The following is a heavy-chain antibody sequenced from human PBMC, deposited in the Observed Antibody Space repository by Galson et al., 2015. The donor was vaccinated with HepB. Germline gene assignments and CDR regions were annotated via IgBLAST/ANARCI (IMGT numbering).Heavy chain of an antibody. V-gene: IGHV3-7*01. CDR1: GFSFSHYW. CDR2: INHDGSEK. Sequence: SLRLSCAASGFSFSHYWMSWARQAPGKGLEWVANINHDGSEKYYADFLRGQFTISRDNAKNSLYLQMNSLRADDTAVFYCARVAASDYGDHSHFDYWGQGTLVTVSS. J-gene: IGHJ4*02. CDR3: ARVAASDYGDHSHFDY. D-gene: IGHD4-17*01.